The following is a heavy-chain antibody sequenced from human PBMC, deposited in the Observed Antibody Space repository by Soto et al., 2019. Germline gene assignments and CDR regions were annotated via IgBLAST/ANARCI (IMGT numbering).Heavy chain of an antibody. CDR3: ARVGDSGDYVNDY. CDR1: GGSISSGDYY. CDR2: IYYSGST. V-gene: IGHV4-30-4*01. Sequence: QVQLQESGPGLVKPSQTLSLTCTVSGGSISSGDYYWSWIRQPPGKGLEWIGYIYYSGSTYYNPSPKSRVTISVDTSKNQFSLKLRSVTAADTAVYYCARVGDSGDYVNDYWGQGTLVTVSS. D-gene: IGHD4-17*01. J-gene: IGHJ4*02.